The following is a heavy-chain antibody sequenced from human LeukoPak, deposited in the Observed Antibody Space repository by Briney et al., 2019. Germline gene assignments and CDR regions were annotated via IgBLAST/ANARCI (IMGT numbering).Heavy chain of an antibody. CDR3: ARGGGYSYGSFDY. CDR1: GFTFTTYA. J-gene: IGHJ4*02. CDR2: ISYDGSNK. V-gene: IGHV3-33*05. D-gene: IGHD5-18*01. Sequence: GGSLRLSCAPSGFTFTTYAMDWVRQAPGKGLEWLAVISYDGSNKFYADSVKGRFTISRDNAKNTLYLQMNSLRAEDTAVYYCARGGGYSYGSFDYWGQGTLVTVSS.